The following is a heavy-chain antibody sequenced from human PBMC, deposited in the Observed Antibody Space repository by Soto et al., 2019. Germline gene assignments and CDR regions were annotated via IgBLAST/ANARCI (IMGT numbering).Heavy chain of an antibody. V-gene: IGHV4-39*02. J-gene: IGHJ5*02. CDR3: AGGGFWSIAWFDP. D-gene: IGHD6-6*01. CDR2: MGYSGRA. CDR1: GGSMGSSSYY. Sequence: SETLSLTCSVFGGSMGSSSYYWAWIRQPLGKGLEWIGGMGYSGRAYYNSSLKSRVIISVDTSKNKFSLKLNSVTAADTAVYYWAGGGFWSIAWFDPWGQGTLVTVSS.